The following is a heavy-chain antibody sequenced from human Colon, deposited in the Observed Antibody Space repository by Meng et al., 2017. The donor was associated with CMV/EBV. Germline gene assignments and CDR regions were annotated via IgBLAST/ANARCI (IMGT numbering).Heavy chain of an antibody. Sequence: GGSLRLSCTASGFTFGDYAMSWVRQAPGKGLEWVGFIRSKAYGGTTEYAASVKGRFTISRDDSKSIAYLQMTSLKPEDTAVYYCTRDRVVVPATTVGDYYYYYGMDVWGQGTTVTVSS. J-gene: IGHJ6*02. CDR1: GFTFGDYA. CDR3: TRDRVVVPATTVGDYYYYYGMDV. CDR2: IRSKAYGGTT. V-gene: IGHV3-49*04. D-gene: IGHD2-2*01.